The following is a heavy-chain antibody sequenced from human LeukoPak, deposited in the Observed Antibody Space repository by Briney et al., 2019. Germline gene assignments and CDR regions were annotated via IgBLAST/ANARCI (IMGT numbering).Heavy chain of an antibody. D-gene: IGHD6-6*01. CDR2: IIPIFGTA. CDR1: GGTFSSYA. CDR3: ARGVYEYSSFRGGYYFDY. J-gene: IGHJ4*02. V-gene: IGHV1-69*05. Sequence: SVKVSCKASGGTFSSYAISWVRQAPGQGLEWMGGIIPIFGTANYAQKFQGRVTITTDESTSTAYMELSSLRSEDTAVYYCARGVYEYSSFRGGYYFDYWGQGTLVTVSS.